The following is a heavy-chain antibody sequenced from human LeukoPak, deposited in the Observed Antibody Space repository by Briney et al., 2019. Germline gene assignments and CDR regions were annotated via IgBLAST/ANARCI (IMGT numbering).Heavy chain of an antibody. CDR1: GGSISSYY. J-gene: IGHJ5*02. D-gene: IGHD2-2*01. CDR2: IYYSGST. Sequence: KPSETLSLTCTVSGGSISSYYWSWIRQPPGKGLEWIGYIYYSGSTNYNPSLKSRVTLSVDTSKNQFSLKLSSVTAADTAVYYCAREVPAADNWFDPWGQGTLVTVSS. CDR3: AREVPAADNWFDP. V-gene: IGHV4-59*01.